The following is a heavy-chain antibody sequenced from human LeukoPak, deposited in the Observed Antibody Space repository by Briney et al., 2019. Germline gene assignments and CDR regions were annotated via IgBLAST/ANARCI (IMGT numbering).Heavy chain of an antibody. V-gene: IGHV4-61*02. CDR2: ISSTGRT. Sequence: SQTLSLTCSVSGASISSDTYFWSWIRQPAGKGLEWIGRISSTGRTDYNPSLTSRVTISIDTSKNHFSTDLSSVTAADTAVYYCAKGAGPPWFDPWGQGTLVTVSS. D-gene: IGHD6-19*01. CDR1: GASISSDTYF. CDR3: AKGAGPPWFDP. J-gene: IGHJ5*02.